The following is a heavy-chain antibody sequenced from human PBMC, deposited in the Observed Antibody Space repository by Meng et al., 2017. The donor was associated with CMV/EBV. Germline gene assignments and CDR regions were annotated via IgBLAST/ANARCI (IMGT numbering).Heavy chain of an antibody. CDR2: ISSSSSYI. D-gene: IGHD2-15*01. J-gene: IGHJ5*02. Sequence: LSLTCAASGFTFSSYSMNWVRQAPGKGLEWVSSISSSSSYIYYADSVKGRFTISRDNAKHSLYLQMNSLRAEDTAVYYCARDDSVVVVAAPFDPWGQGTLVTVSS. CDR3: ARDDSVVVVAAPFDP. CDR1: GFTFSSYS. V-gene: IGHV3-21*01.